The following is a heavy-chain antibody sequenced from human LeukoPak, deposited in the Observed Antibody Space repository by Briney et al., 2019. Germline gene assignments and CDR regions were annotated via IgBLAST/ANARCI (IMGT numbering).Heavy chain of an antibody. CDR1: GGSISSYY. CDR2: IYTSGST. Sequence: SETLSLTCTVSGGSISSYYWSWIRQPPGKGLEWIGYIYTSGSTNYNPSLKSRVTISVDTSKNQFSLKLSSVTAADTAVYYCARHGCTNGVCYTSSWFDPWGQGILVTVSS. V-gene: IGHV4-4*09. D-gene: IGHD2-8*01. J-gene: IGHJ5*02. CDR3: ARHGCTNGVCYTSSWFDP.